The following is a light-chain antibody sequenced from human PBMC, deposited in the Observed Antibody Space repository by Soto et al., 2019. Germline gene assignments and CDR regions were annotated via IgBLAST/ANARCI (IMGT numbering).Light chain of an antibody. CDR3: QQYVHKIT. V-gene: IGKV1-33*01. J-gene: IGKJ4*01. CDR1: QYISNH. Sequence: DIQMPQSPSSMSASVGDRVTITCQASQYISNHLHWYQQKPGKAPKLMIYDASNLETGVPSRFSGSGSGTDFTFTISILQPDDIATYYCQQYVHKITFGGGTKVEIK. CDR2: DAS.